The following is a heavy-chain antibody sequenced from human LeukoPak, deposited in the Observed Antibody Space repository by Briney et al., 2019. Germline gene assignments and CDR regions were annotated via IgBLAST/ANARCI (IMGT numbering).Heavy chain of an antibody. CDR1: GFMFEDYG. V-gene: IGHV3-48*02. CDR3: ARVGRGLYSMDV. D-gene: IGHD3-10*01. J-gene: IGHJ6*02. Sequence: GGSLRLSCAASGFMFEDYGLSWVRQAPGKGLEWVSYIINSGGTIYYADSVQGRFTISRDNAKNSLYLQMNSLRDEDTAVYYCARVGRGLYSMDVWGQGTTVTVSS. CDR2: IINSGGTI.